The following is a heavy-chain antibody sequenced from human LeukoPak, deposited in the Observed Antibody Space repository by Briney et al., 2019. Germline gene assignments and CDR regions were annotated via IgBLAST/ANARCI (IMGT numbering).Heavy chain of an antibody. Sequence: PGGSLRLSCAASGLTFSDYYMTWIRQAPGKGLEWVSSISGTGTTIYSADSVRGRFIVSRDNARNSLFLHMNSLRAEDTAVYYCAVQITIKVVVPYFDYWGQGTLVTVSS. V-gene: IGHV3-11*04. D-gene: IGHD3-22*01. J-gene: IGHJ4*02. CDR1: GLTFSDYY. CDR3: AVQITIKVVVPYFDY. CDR2: ISGTGTTI.